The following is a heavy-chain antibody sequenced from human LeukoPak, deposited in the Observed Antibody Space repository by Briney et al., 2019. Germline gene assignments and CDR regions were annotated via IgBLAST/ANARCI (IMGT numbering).Heavy chain of an antibody. CDR1: GGSISSYY. Sequence: SETLSLTCTVSGGSISSYYLSWIRQPPGKGLEWIGYIYYSGSTNYNPSLKSRVTISVDTSKNQFSLKLSAVTAADTAAYYCARDFTRRNWFDPWGQGTLVTVSS. CDR2: IYYSGST. J-gene: IGHJ5*02. CDR3: ARDFTRRNWFDP. V-gene: IGHV4-59*01.